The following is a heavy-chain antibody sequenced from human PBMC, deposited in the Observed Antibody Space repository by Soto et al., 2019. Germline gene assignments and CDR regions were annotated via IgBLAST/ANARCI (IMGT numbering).Heavy chain of an antibody. CDR1: GGSFSGYY. J-gene: IGHJ1*01. CDR3: ARGVVVVVAATPNPEYFQH. D-gene: IGHD2-15*01. Sequence: SETLSLTCAVYGGSFSGYYWSWILQPPGKGLEWIGEINHSGSTNYNPSLKSRVTISVDTSKNQFSLKLSSVTAADTAVYYCARGVVVVVAATPNPEYFQHWGQGTLVTVSS. V-gene: IGHV4-34*01. CDR2: INHSGST.